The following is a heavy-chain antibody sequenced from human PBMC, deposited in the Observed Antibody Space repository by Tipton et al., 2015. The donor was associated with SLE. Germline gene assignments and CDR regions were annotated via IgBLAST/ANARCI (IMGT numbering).Heavy chain of an antibody. CDR3: ARDRGYSDAFDI. CDR1: GGSISSYY. D-gene: IGHD2-15*01. J-gene: IGHJ3*02. Sequence: LRLSCTVSGGSISSYYWSWIRQPPGKGLEWIGYIYYSGGTNYNPSLKSRVTISVDTSKNQFSLKLSSVTAADTAVYYCARDRGYSDAFDIWGQGTMVTVSS. V-gene: IGHV4-59*01. CDR2: IYYSGGT.